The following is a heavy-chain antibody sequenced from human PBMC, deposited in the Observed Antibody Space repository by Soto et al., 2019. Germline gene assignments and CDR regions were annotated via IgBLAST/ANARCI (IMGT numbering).Heavy chain of an antibody. Sequence: PGGSLRLSCAASGFTFSSYAMSWVRQAPGKGLEWASAISGSGGSTYYADSVKGRFTISRDNSKNTLYLQMNSLRAEDTAVYYYAKSSGSGDYYYGMDVWGQGTTVTVSS. CDR1: GFTFSSYA. D-gene: IGHD6-19*01. CDR2: ISGSGGST. V-gene: IGHV3-23*01. J-gene: IGHJ6*02. CDR3: AKSSGSGDYYYGMDV.